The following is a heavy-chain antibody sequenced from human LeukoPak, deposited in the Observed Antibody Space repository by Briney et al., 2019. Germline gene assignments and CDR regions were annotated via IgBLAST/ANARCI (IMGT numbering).Heavy chain of an antibody. D-gene: IGHD1-26*01. Sequence: GGSLRLSCAASGFTFSSYWMTWVRQAPGKGLEWVANIKQDGSEKYYVDSVKGRFTFSRDNAKNSVYLQMNSLRAEDTAVYYCARALGSPLDYWGQGTLVTVSS. CDR2: IKQDGSEK. J-gene: IGHJ4*02. CDR1: GFTFSSYW. CDR3: ARALGSPLDY. V-gene: IGHV3-7*02.